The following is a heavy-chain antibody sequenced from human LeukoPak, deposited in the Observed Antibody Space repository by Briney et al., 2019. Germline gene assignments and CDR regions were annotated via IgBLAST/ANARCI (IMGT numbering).Heavy chain of an antibody. CDR1: GYTFTSYG. J-gene: IGHJ6*02. Sequence: EASVKVSCKASGYTFTSYGISWVRQAPGQALEWMGWISAYNGNTNYAQKLQGRVTMTTDTSTSTAYMELRSLRSDDTAVYYCARVGSSGWRDYYYYGMDVWGQGTTVTVSS. CDR2: ISAYNGNT. D-gene: IGHD6-19*01. V-gene: IGHV1-18*01. CDR3: ARVGSSGWRDYYYYGMDV.